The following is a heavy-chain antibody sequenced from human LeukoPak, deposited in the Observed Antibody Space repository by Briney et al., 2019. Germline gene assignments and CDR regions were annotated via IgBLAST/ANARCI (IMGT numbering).Heavy chain of an antibody. CDR3: ARGRGYGGNYGDLDY. J-gene: IGHJ4*02. CDR2: INHSGST. CDR1: GGSFSGYY. V-gene: IGHV4-34*01. D-gene: IGHD4-23*01. Sequence: SETLSLTCAVYGGSFSGYYWSWIRQPPGKGLEWIGEINHSGSTNYSPSLKSQVTISVDTSKNQFSLKLSSVTAADTAVYYCARGRGYGGNYGDLDYWGQGTLVTVSS.